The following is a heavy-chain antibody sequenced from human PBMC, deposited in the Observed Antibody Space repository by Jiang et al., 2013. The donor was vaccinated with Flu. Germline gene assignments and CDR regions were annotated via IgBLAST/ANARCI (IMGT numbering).Heavy chain of an antibody. CDR2: IYWNDGR. CDR3: AHLSTTLHYSYDY. V-gene: IGHV2-5*01. D-gene: IGHD1-1*01. Sequence: KPTQTLTLTCTFSGFSLSTGGVAVGWTRQPPGKALEWLAHIYWNDGRYYDQSLKSRLTITKDSSKNQVVLTMTNMDPVDTATYYCAHLSTTLHYSYDYWGQGTLVTVSS. J-gene: IGHJ4*02. CDR1: GFSLSTGGVA.